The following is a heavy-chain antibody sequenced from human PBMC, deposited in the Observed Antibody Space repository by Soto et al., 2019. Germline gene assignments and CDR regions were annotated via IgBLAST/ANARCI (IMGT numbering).Heavy chain of an antibody. CDR2: IVVGSGNT. CDR3: AATEAEGITGTTGGDY. D-gene: IGHD1-7*01. CDR1: GFTFTSSA. J-gene: IGHJ4*02. Sequence: SVKVSCKASGFTFTSSAVQWVRQARGQRLEWIGWIVVGSGNTNYAQKFQERVTITRDMSTSTAYMELSSLRSEDTAVYYCAATEAEGITGTTGGDYWGQGTLVTVSS. V-gene: IGHV1-58*01.